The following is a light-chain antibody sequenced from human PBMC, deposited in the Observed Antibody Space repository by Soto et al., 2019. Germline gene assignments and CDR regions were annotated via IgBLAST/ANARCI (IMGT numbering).Light chain of an antibody. J-gene: IGKJ4*01. CDR3: QEYDTSPLT. CDR1: QSVTSNY. CDR2: GAF. Sequence: EVVLTQSPGTLSLSPGERATLSCRASQSVTSNYLAWYQQKPGRAPRLLIFGAFNRATGIPDRFSGSSSGTYFTLTIIGLVSEDFAVYYCQEYDTSPLTFGGGTKLEIK. V-gene: IGKV3-20*01.